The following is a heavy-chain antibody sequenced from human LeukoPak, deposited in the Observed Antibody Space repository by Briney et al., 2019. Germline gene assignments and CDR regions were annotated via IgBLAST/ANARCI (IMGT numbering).Heavy chain of an antibody. CDR2: IGTASDT. CDR3: ARGPPRGKYYYMDV. CDR1: GFTFSSFD. V-gene: IGHV3-13*01. D-gene: IGHD1-1*01. J-gene: IGHJ6*03. Sequence: GGSLRLSCAASGFTFSSFDMHWVRQPTGQGLEWVSTIGTASDTYYPGSVKGRFTLSRDNAKNSLYLQMNSLTAGDTAVYYCARGPPRGKYYYMDVWGKGTTVTVSS.